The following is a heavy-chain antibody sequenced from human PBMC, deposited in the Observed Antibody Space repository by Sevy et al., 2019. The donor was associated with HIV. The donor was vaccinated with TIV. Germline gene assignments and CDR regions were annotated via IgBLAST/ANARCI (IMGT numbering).Heavy chain of an antibody. CDR1: GGSIRSTSHY. CDR2: VYYSGKT. V-gene: IGHV4-39*01. D-gene: IGHD2-8*01. Sequence: SETLSLTCTVSGGSIRSTSHYWGWIRQSPGKALEWIGSVYYSGKTNYKWSLRSRVSMSVDTSRNQFSLKLSSVTATDTAVYYCTRFSNHVVLMVTLSPRWGFDIWGQGTTVTVSS. J-gene: IGHJ3*02. CDR3: TRFSNHVVLMVTLSPRWGFDI.